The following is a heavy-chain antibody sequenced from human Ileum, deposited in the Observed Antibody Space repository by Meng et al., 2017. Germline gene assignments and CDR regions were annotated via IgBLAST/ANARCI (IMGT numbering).Heavy chain of an antibody. Sequence: SETLSLTCAVSGDSINNFYWSWIRQPPGKGLEFIGYIHYTGSPYYNPSLKSRATMSVDTSKTHFSLELRSLTTADTGVYYCARAGVLNSFDVWGQGTTVT. J-gene: IGHJ3*01. CDR1: GDSINNFY. D-gene: IGHD4/OR15-4a*01. CDR3: ARAGVLNSFDV. V-gene: IGHV4-59*01. CDR2: IHYTGSP.